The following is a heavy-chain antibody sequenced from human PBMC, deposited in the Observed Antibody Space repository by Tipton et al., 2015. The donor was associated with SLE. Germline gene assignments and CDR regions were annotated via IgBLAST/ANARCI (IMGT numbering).Heavy chain of an antibody. CDR3: ARDGGIPGG. D-gene: IGHD1-14*01. CDR2: INHSGST. J-gene: IGHJ4*02. CDR1: GGSFSGYY. Sequence: TLSLTCAVYGGSFSGYYWSWIRQPPGKGLEWIGEINHSGSTNYNPSLKSRVTISVDTSKNQFSLKLSSVAAADTAVYYCARDGGIPGGWGQGTLVTVSS. V-gene: IGHV4-34*01.